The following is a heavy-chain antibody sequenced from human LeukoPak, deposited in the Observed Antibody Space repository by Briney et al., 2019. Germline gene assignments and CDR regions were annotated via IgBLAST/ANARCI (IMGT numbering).Heavy chain of an antibody. CDR2: ISGSGGST. CDR3: AKDPSDEYYDFWTGDHFDY. CDR1: GFTFSSYA. V-gene: IGHV3-23*01. D-gene: IGHD3-3*01. Sequence: GGSLRLSCAASGFTFSSYAMSWVRQAPGKGLEWVSAISGSGGSTYYADSVKGRFTISRDNSKNTLYLQMNSLRAEDTAVYYCAKDPSDEYYDFWTGDHFDYWGQGTLVTVSS. J-gene: IGHJ4*02.